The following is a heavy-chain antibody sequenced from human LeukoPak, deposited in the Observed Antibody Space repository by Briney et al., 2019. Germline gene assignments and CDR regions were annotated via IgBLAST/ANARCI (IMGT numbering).Heavy chain of an antibody. CDR1: GESINNRDSY. V-gene: IGHV4-39*01. CDR3: ARHAYNYGLDYFDP. Sequence: KTSETLSLTCTVPGESINNRDSYWGWIRQSPGKGLQWIGSIYYSGGTYYNPSLKSRIRMSVDTSKNHFSLELTSVTAADTAVYYCARHAYNYGLDYFDPWGQGTLVTVSS. J-gene: IGHJ5*02. CDR2: IYYSGGT. D-gene: IGHD5-24*01.